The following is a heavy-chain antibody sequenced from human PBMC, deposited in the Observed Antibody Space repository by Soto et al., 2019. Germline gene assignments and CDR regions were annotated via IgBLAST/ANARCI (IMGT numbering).Heavy chain of an antibody. CDR2: IYYSGST. Sequence: SETLSLTCTVSGGSISSGDYYWSWIRQPPGKGLEWIGYIYYSGSTYYNPSLKSRVTISVDTSKSQFSLKLSSVTAADTAVYYCAREXNWNYSPGGYYYYGMDVWGQGTTVTVSS. V-gene: IGHV4-30-4*01. J-gene: IGHJ6*02. D-gene: IGHD1-7*01. CDR1: GGSISSGDYY. CDR3: AREXNWNYSPGGYYYYGMDV.